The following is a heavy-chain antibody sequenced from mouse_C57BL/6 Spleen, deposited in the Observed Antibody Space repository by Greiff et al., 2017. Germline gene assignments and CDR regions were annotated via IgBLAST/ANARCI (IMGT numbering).Heavy chain of an antibody. CDR2: INPNNGGT. CDR3: AREWDGPYYSMDY. D-gene: IGHD1-3*01. Sequence: VQLQQSGPELVKPGASVKISCKASGYTFTDYYMNWVKQSHGKSLEWIGDINPNNGGTSYNQKFKGKATLTVDKSSSTAYMELRSLTSEDSAVYYCAREWDGPYYSMDYWGQGTSVTVSS. CDR1: GYTFTDYY. V-gene: IGHV1-26*01. J-gene: IGHJ4*01.